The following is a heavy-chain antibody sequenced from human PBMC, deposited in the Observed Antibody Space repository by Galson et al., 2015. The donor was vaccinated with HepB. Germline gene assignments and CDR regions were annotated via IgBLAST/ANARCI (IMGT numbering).Heavy chain of an antibody. V-gene: IGHV3-21*01. CDR1: GFTFSSYS. CDR3: AREGWGTTYYYDSSGYSLVDY. D-gene: IGHD3-22*01. J-gene: IGHJ4*02. Sequence: SLRLSCAASGFTFSSYSMNWVRQAPGKGLEWVSSISSSSSYIYYADSVKGRFTISRDNAKNSLYLQMNSLRAEDTAVYYCAREGWGTTYYYDSSGYSLVDYWGQGTLVTVSS. CDR2: ISSSSSYI.